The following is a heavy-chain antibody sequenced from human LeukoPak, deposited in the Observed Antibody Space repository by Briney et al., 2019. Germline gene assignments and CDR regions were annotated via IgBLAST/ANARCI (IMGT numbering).Heavy chain of an antibody. CDR2: IYPGDSDT. V-gene: IGHV5-51*01. CDR3: ASFGTTYYYDSSGYSPYFDY. Sequence: GESLKISCKGSGYSFTSYWIGWVRQMPGKGLEWIGIIYPGDSDTRYSPSFQGQVTISADKSISTAYLQWSSLKASDTAMYYCASFGTTYYYDSSGYSPYFDYWGQGTLVTVSS. CDR1: GYSFTSYW. J-gene: IGHJ4*02. D-gene: IGHD3-22*01.